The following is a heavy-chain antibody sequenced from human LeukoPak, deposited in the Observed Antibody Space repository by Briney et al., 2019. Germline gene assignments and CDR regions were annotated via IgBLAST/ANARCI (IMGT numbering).Heavy chain of an antibody. V-gene: IGHV3-30-3*01. CDR1: GFTFSSYA. D-gene: IGHD3-10*01. J-gene: IGHJ4*02. CDR2: ISYDGSNK. Sequence: PGRSLRLSCAASGFTFSSYAMHWVRQAPGKGLEWVAVISYDGSNKYYADSVKGRFTISRDNSKNTLYLQMNSLRAEDTAVYYCAPQITMLRGVEPLIFDYWGQGTLVTVSS. CDR3: APQITMLRGVEPLIFDY.